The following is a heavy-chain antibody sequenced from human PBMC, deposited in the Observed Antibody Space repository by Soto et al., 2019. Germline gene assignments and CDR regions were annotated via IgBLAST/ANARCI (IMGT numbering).Heavy chain of an antibody. V-gene: IGHV1-18*01. J-gene: IGHJ6*02. D-gene: IGHD6-13*01. CDR1: GYTFTSYG. CDR3: ARGIAAAAARGMDV. CDR2: ISAYNGNT. Sequence: ASVKVSCKASGYTFTSYGMSWVRQAPGQGLEWMGWISAYNGNTNYAQKLQGWVTMTRDTSISTAYMELSRLRSDDTAVYYCARGIAAAAARGMDVWGQGTTVTVSS.